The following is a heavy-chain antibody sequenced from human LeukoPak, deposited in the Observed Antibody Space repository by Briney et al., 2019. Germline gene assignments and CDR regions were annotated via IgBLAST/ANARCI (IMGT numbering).Heavy chain of an antibody. D-gene: IGHD3-3*01. CDR3: ARATVGFWSGYFGY. CDR1: GYTFTSYG. CDR2: ISAYNGNT. Sequence: ASVKVSCKASGYTFTSYGISWVRQAPGQGLEWMGWISAYNGNTNYAQKLQGRVTMTTDTSTSTAYMELRNLRSDDTAVYYCARATVGFWSGYFGYWGQGTLVTVSS. V-gene: IGHV1-18*01. J-gene: IGHJ4*02.